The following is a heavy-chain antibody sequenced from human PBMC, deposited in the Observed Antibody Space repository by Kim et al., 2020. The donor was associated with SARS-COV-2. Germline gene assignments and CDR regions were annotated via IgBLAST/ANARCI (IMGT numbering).Heavy chain of an antibody. J-gene: IGHJ5*01. CDR3: ARGKGSIAARPFEF. Sequence: GGSLRLSCSGSGFTFGDYTMGWVRQAPGKGLEWLGFIRVKDYGGTAEYAASVKGRFTILRDDPKSIAYLQMNSLKTEDTAVYYCARGKGSIAARPFEFWGQGTLVTVSS. CDR1: GFTFGDYT. CDR2: IRVKDYGGTA. D-gene: IGHD6-6*01. V-gene: IGHV3-49*04.